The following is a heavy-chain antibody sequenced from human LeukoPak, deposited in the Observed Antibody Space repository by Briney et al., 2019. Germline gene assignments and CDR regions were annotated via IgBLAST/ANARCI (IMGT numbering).Heavy chain of an antibody. V-gene: IGHV3-21*01. J-gene: IGHJ4*02. Sequence: PGGSLRLSCAASGFTFSSYSMNWVRRAPGKGLEWVSSISTSSSYIYYADSVKGRFTISRDNAKNSLYLQMNSLRAEDAAVYYCARPRGNVEMAAIPFDYWGQGTLVTVSS. CDR3: ARPRGNVEMAAIPFDY. CDR2: ISTSSSYI. CDR1: GFTFSSYS. D-gene: IGHD5-24*01.